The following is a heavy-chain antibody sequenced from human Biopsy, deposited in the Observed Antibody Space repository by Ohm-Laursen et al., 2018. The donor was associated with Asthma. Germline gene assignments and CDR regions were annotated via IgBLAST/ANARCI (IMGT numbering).Heavy chain of an antibody. CDR2: IDPNSGGT. Sequence: GPSVKPSCKVSGYPFTDYYVHWVRQAPGQGLEWMGRIDPNSGGTNYAQKFLGRVTMTRDTSVNTAFMVLSRLRSDDTAVYYCARIKIRIGAGTDRYFDLWGRGTLVTVSS. CDR3: ARIKIRIGAGTDRYFDL. CDR1: GYPFTDYY. V-gene: IGHV1-2*06. J-gene: IGHJ2*01. D-gene: IGHD3-16*01.